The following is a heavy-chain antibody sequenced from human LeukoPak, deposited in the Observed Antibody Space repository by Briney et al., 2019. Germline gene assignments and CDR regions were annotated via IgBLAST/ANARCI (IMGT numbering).Heavy chain of an antibody. J-gene: IGHJ4*02. Sequence: GASVKVSCKASGYTFTSYGISWVRQAPGQRLEWMGWISVYNGHTNYAQKLQDRVTMTTDTSTNTAYMELRSLRSDDTAVYYCARVGLPPQYYFDYWGQGTLVTVSS. CDR1: GYTFTSYG. V-gene: IGHV1-18*01. CDR2: ISVYNGHT. D-gene: IGHD5-18*01. CDR3: ARVGLPPQYYFDY.